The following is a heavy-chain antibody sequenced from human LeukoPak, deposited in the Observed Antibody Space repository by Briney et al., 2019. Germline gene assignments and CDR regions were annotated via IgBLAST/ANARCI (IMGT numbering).Heavy chain of an antibody. CDR2: IYYSGST. CDR3: ATDSSGYQTFDY. J-gene: IGHJ4*02. Sequence: SETLSLTCTVSGGSISSYYWSWIRQPPGKGLEWIGYIYYSGSTNYNSSLKSRVTISVDRSKNQFSLKLSSVTAADTAVYYCATDSSGYQTFDYWGQGTLVTVSS. V-gene: IGHV4-59*12. CDR1: GGSISSYY. D-gene: IGHD3-22*01.